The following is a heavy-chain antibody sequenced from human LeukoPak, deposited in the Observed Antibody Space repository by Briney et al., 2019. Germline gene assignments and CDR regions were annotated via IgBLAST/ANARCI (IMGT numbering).Heavy chain of an antibody. CDR1: GFTFSSYS. CDR2: VSSSSSTI. CDR3: ARDTPGY. Sequence: GGSLRLSCAASGFTFSSYSMNWVRQAPGKGLEGVSYVSSSSSTIYYADSAKGRFTISRDNAKNSLYLQTNSLRAEDTAVYYCARDTPGYWGQGTLVTVSS. V-gene: IGHV3-48*01. J-gene: IGHJ4*02. D-gene: IGHD2-15*01.